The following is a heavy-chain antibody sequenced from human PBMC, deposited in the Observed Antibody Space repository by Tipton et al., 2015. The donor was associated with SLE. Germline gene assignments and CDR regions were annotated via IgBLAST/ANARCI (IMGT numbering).Heavy chain of an antibody. J-gene: IGHJ3*02. CDR2: IYHSGST. V-gene: IGHV4-30-2*01. D-gene: IGHD2-2*03. CDR3: ARVAGWIEDAFDI. CDR1: GGSISSGSYS. Sequence: TLSLTCTVSGGSISSGSYSWSWIRQPPGKGLEWIGYIYHSGSTYYNPSLKSRVTISVDTSKNQFSLKLSSVTAADTAVYYCARVAGWIEDAFDIWGQGTRVTVSS.